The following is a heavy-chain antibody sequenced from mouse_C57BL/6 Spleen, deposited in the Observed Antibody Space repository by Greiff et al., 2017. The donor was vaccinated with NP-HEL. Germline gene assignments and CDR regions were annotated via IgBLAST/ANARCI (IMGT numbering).Heavy chain of an antibody. CDR3: TTSTVVGGTWFAY. V-gene: IGHV14-4*01. CDR2: IDPENGDT. Sequence: VQLQQSGAELVRPGASVKLSCTASGFNIKDDYMHWVKQRPEQGLEWIGWIDPENGDTEYASKFQGKATITADTSSNTAYLQLSSLTSEDTAVYYCTTSTVVGGTWFAYWGQGTLVTVSA. CDR1: GFNIKDDY. J-gene: IGHJ3*01. D-gene: IGHD1-1*01.